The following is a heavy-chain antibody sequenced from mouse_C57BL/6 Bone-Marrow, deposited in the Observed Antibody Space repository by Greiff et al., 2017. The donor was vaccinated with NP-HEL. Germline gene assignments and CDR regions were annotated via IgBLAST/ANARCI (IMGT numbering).Heavy chain of an antibody. CDR3: ARDHMTSY. J-gene: IGHJ3*01. CDR2: IYPGSGNT. CDR1: GYTFTDYY. Sequence: QVQLQQSGAELVRPGASVKLSCKASGYTFTDYYINWVKQRPGQGLEWIARIYPGSGNTYYNEKFKGKATLTAEKSSSTAYMQLSSLTSEDSAVYFCARDHMTSYWGQGTLVTVSA. D-gene: IGHD2-3*01. V-gene: IGHV1-76*01.